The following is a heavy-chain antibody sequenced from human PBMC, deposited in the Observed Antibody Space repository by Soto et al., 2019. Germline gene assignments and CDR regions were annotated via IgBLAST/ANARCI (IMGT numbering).Heavy chain of an antibody. V-gene: IGHV3-64*01. D-gene: IGHD6-6*01. CDR3: ARRARPDFYYMAV. CDR1: GFTLSGYA. J-gene: IGHJ6*03. CDR2: ISSNGVGT. Sequence: EVQLAESGGGLAQPGGSLRLSGAASGFTLSGYAMDWVLQAPGQGLEYVSGISSNGVGTYYANSVQGRFTISRDNSKNTVYLQMGSLRPDDLAVYYCARRARPDFYYMAVWGNGTTVTVSS.